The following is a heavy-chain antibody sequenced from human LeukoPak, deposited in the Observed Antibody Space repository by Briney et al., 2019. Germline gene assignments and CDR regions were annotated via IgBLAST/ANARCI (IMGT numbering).Heavy chain of an antibody. CDR3: ARLEYYYYYYMDV. J-gene: IGHJ6*03. D-gene: IGHD2/OR15-2a*01. Sequence: SETLSLTCTVSGGSISSHYWSWIRQPPGKGLEWIGYIYYSGSTNYNPSLKSRVTLSVDTYKSQFSLNLTSVTAADTAVYYCARLEYYYYYYMDVWGKGTTVTVSS. CDR2: IYYSGST. V-gene: IGHV4-59*08. CDR1: GGSISSHY.